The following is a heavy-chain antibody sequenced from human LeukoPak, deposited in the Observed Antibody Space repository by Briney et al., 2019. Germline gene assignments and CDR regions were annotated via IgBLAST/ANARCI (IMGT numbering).Heavy chain of an antibody. CDR1: RGSVSSSTYY. D-gene: IGHD2-8*01. CDR2: IYYTGST. V-gene: IGHV4-39*07. J-gene: IGHJ4*02. Sequence: SETLSLTCTVSRGSVSSSTYYWSWVRQPPGKGLEWIASIYYTGSTYYNPSLKSRVTISLDMSKNEFFLTMTSVAAADTAVYFCTAEKNGSPHYWGQGTQVTVSS. CDR3: TAEKNGSPHY.